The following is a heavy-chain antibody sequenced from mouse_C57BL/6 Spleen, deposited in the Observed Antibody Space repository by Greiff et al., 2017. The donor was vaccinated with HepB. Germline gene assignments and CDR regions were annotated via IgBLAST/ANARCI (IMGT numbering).Heavy chain of an antibody. CDR1: GYTFTSYW. CDR2: IDPSDSYT. V-gene: IGHV1-59*01. J-gene: IGHJ4*01. D-gene: IGHD1-1*01. CDR3: AGSSYGAMDY. Sequence: VQLQQPGAELVRPGTSVKLSCKASGYTFTSYWMHWVKQRPGQGLEWIGVIDPSDSYTNYNQKFKGKATLTVDTSSSTAYMQLSSLTSEDSAVYYCAGSSYGAMDYWGQGTSVTVSS.